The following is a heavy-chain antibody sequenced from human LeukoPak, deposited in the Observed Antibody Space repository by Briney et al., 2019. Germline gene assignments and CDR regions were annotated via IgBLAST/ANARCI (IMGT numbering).Heavy chain of an antibody. D-gene: IGHD6-13*01. Sequence: SETLSLTCNVSGGSISSGDYYWSWIRQPPGKGLEWIGYIYYSGSTYYNQSLKSRVTISVDTSKNQFSLKLSSVTAADTAVYYCAREVAAAGQTNWFDPWGQGTLVTVSS. CDR2: IYYSGST. V-gene: IGHV4-30-4*01. CDR3: AREVAAAGQTNWFDP. J-gene: IGHJ5*02. CDR1: GGSISSGDYY.